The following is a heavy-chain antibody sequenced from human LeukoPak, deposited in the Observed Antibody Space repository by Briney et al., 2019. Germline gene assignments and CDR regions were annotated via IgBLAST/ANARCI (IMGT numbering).Heavy chain of an antibody. Sequence: PGGSLRLSCAASGFTFSNAWMSWVRQAPGKGLEWVGRIKSKTDGGTTDYAAPVKDRFTISRDDSKTTVYLQMNSLKTEDTAVYYCTTLPTVTRHYWGQGTLVTVSS. V-gene: IGHV3-15*01. J-gene: IGHJ4*02. CDR1: GFTFSNAW. CDR3: TTLPTVTRHY. D-gene: IGHD4-17*01. CDR2: IKSKTDGGTT.